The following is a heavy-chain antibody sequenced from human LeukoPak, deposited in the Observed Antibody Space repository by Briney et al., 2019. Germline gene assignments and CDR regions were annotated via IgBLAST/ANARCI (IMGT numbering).Heavy chain of an antibody. V-gene: IGHV4-30-2*01. CDR2: IYHSGST. CDR3: ARDKIVGATTPYYFDY. Sequence: SETLSLTCTVSGGSISSGDYYWSWIRQPPGKGLEWIGYIYHSGSTYYNPSLKSRVTISVDRSKNQFSLKLNSVTAADTAVYFCARDKIVGATTPYYFDYWGQGTLVTVSS. D-gene: IGHD1-26*01. J-gene: IGHJ4*02. CDR1: GGSISSGDYY.